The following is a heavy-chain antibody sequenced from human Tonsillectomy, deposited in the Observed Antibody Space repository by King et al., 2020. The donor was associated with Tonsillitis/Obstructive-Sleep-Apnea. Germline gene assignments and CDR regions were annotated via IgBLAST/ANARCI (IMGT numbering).Heavy chain of an antibody. V-gene: IGHV3-33*01. D-gene: IGHD2-2*01. CDR3: AGDLGYCSSTSCYLVGAFDI. Sequence: VQLVESGGGVVQPGRSLRLSCAASGFTFSSYGMHWVRQAPGKGLEWVAVIWYDGSNKYYADSVKGRFTISRDNSKNTLYLQMNSLRAEDTAVYYCAGDLGYCSSTSCYLVGAFDIWGQGTMVTVSS. CDR1: GFTFSSYG. J-gene: IGHJ3*02. CDR2: IWYDGSNK.